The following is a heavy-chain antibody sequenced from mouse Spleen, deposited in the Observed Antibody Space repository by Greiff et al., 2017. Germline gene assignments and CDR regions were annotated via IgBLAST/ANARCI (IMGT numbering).Heavy chain of an antibody. CDR3: ASSTAHYFDY. Sequence: EVMLVESVAELVRPGASVKLSCTASGFNIKNTYMHWVKQRPEQGLEWIGRIDPANGNTYYNEKFKGKATLTAGKSSSTAYMQLSSLTSEDSAVYFCASSTAHYFDYWGQGTTLTVSS. CDR2: IDPANGNT. J-gene: IGHJ2*01. V-gene: IGHV14-3*01. CDR1: GFNIKNTY. D-gene: IGHD1-2*01.